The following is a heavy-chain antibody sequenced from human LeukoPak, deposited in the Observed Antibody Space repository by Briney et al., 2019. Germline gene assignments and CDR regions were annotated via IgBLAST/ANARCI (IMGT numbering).Heavy chain of an antibody. Sequence: SETLSLTCTVSGDSISRGSYSWSWIRQPAGKGLEWIGRFYTSGSTNNNPSLKSRVSISVDKSKNQFSLKLSSVTAADTAVYYCARGADVLEVRWFDSWGQGTLVTVSS. CDR1: GDSISRGSYS. D-gene: IGHD1-7*01. V-gene: IGHV4-61*02. J-gene: IGHJ5*01. CDR2: FYTSGST. CDR3: ARGADVLEVRWFDS.